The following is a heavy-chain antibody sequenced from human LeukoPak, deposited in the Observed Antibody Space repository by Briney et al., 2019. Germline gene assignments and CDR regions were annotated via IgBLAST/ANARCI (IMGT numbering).Heavy chain of an antibody. J-gene: IGHJ3*02. CDR1: GGSISSSSYY. CDR2: IYYSGST. CDR3: ARLRGLGPSDAFDI. V-gene: IGHV4-39*01. D-gene: IGHD2-15*01. Sequence: SETLSLTCAVSGGSISSSSYYWGWIRQPPGKGLEWIGSIYYSGSTYYNPSLKSRVTISVDTSKNQFPLKLSSVTAADTAVYYCARLRGLGPSDAFDIWGQGTMVTVSS.